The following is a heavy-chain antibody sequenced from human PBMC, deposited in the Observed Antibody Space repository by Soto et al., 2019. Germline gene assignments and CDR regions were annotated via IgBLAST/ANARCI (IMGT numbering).Heavy chain of an antibody. CDR1: GYTFTGYY. D-gene: IGHD2-15*01. V-gene: IGHV1-2*04. CDR2: INPNSGGT. Sequence: ASVKVSCKASGYTFTGYYMHWVRQAPGQGLEWMGWINPNSGGTNYAQKFQGWVTMTRDTSISTAYMELSRLRSDDTAVYYCARGGCSGGSCYSSYFDYWGQGTLVTVSS. CDR3: ARGGCSGGSCYSSYFDY. J-gene: IGHJ4*02.